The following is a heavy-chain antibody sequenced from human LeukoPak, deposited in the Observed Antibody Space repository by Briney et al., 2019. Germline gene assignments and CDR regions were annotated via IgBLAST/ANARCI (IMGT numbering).Heavy chain of an antibody. J-gene: IGHJ4*02. Sequence: PSETLSLTCTVSGASITSYYWSWIRQPPGKGLEWIGYIYYSGSTTYNPSLKSRVTISVDTSKNQFSLNLGSVTAADTAVYYCARHISCDYWGQGTLVTVSS. CDR3: ARHISCDY. CDR1: GASITSYY. D-gene: IGHD2/OR15-2a*01. CDR2: IYYSGST. V-gene: IGHV4-59*08.